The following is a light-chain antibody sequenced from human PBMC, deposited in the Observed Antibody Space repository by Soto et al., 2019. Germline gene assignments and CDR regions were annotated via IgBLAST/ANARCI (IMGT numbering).Light chain of an antibody. V-gene: IGLV2-14*01. J-gene: IGLJ3*02. CDR3: SSYTSTSPWV. Sequence: QAALTQPASVSGSPGQSITISCTGTSSDVGGYNYVSWFQQHPGKAPKLMISEVSNRPSGVSNRFSGSKSGHTASLTISGLQAEDEADYYCSSYTSTSPWVFGGGTKLTVL. CDR2: EVS. CDR1: SSDVGGYNY.